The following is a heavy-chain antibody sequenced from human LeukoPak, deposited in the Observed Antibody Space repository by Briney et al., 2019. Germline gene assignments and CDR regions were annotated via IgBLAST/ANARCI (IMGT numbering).Heavy chain of an antibody. CDR3: ARGRGIATVGYYYYYYGMDV. Sequence: GASVKVSCKASGYTFTSYGISWVRQAPGQGLEWMGWISAYNGNTNYAQKLQGRVTMTTDTSTSTAYMELRSLRSGDTAVYYCARGRGIATVGYYYYYYGMDVWGQGTTVTVSS. CDR1: GYTFTSYG. CDR2: ISAYNGNT. J-gene: IGHJ6*02. D-gene: IGHD4-23*01. V-gene: IGHV1-18*01.